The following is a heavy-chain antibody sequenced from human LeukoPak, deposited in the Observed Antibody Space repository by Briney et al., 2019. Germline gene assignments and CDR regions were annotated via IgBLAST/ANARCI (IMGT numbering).Heavy chain of an antibody. V-gene: IGHV3-30-3*01. CDR1: GFTFSSYA. CDR2: ISYDGSNK. Sequence: TGGSLRLSCAASGFTFSSYAMHWVRQAPGKGLEWVAVISYDGSNKYYADSVKGRFTISRDNSKNTLYLQMNSLRAEDTAMYYCAKDSTDYCSSTSCYDGYGMDVWGQGTTVTVSS. D-gene: IGHD2-2*01. CDR3: AKDSTDYCSSTSCYDGYGMDV. J-gene: IGHJ6*02.